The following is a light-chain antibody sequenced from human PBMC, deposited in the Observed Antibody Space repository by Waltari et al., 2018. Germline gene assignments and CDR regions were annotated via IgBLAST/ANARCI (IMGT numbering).Light chain of an antibody. Sequence: DLQMTQSPSSVSASVGDRVTLTCRASQGISSRLAWYQQKPGKAPKLLIYDASSVHSGVPSRFSGSGSGTEFTLTISSLQPEDFATYYCQQVDSCPRTFGQGTKVEVK. CDR3: QQVDSCPRT. CDR2: DAS. CDR1: QGISSR. J-gene: IGKJ1*01. V-gene: IGKV1-12*01.